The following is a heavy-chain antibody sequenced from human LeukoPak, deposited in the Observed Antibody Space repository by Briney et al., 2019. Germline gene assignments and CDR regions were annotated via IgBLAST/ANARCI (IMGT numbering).Heavy chain of an antibody. Sequence: GGSLRLSCAASGFTFSTYGMHWVRQAPGKGLEWVAFIRYNGINKYYADSVKGRFTPSRDNSNNTLYLQIYSLRPEDTAVYYCARSYGGNFFDYWGQGILVTVSS. V-gene: IGHV3-30*02. D-gene: IGHD4-23*01. CDR3: ARSYGGNFFDY. CDR2: IRYNGINK. J-gene: IGHJ4*02. CDR1: GFTFSTYG.